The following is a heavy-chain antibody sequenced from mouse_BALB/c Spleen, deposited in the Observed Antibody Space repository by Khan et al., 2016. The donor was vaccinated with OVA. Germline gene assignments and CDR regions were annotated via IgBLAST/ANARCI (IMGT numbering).Heavy chain of an antibody. CDR2: INTYTGEP. Sequence: LVESGPELKKPGETVKTSCKASGYTFTNYGMNWVKQAPGKGLKWMGWINTYTGEPTYADDFKGRFAFSLETSASTAYLQINNLKNEDTATYFCARVGYNGTMDYWGQGTSVTVSS. CDR3: ARVGYNGTMDY. V-gene: IGHV9-3-1*01. D-gene: IGHD2-14*01. CDR1: GYTFTNYG. J-gene: IGHJ4*01.